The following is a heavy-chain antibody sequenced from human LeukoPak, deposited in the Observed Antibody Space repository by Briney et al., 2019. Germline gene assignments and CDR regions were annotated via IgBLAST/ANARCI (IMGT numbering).Heavy chain of an antibody. J-gene: IGHJ4*02. CDR3: ARDHGSGWYAFVAY. CDR1: GFTFSSYN. CDR2: ISSSSSYI. D-gene: IGHD6-19*01. V-gene: IGHV3-21*01. Sequence: GGSLRLSCAASGFTFSSYNMNWVRQAPGKGLEWVSSISSSSSYIYYADSLKGRFTISRDNAKNSLYLQMNSLRAEDTAVYYCARDHGSGWYAFVAYWGQGTLVTVSS.